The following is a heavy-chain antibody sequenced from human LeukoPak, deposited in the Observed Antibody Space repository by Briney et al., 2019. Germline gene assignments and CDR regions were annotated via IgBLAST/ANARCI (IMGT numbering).Heavy chain of an antibody. V-gene: IGHV1-69*05. D-gene: IGHD5-18*01. CDR3: ASPYSHGLSGYGY. CDR2: IIPIFGTA. J-gene: IGHJ4*02. Sequence: SVKVSCKASGGTFSSYAISWVRQAPGQGLEWMGGIIPIFGTANYAQKFRGRVTITTDESTSTAYMELSSLRSEDTAVYYCASPYSHGLSGYGYWGQGTLVTVSS. CDR1: GGTFSSYA.